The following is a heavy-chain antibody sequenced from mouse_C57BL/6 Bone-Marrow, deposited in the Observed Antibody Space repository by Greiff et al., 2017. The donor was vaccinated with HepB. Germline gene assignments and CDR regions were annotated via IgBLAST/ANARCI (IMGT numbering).Heavy chain of an antibody. J-gene: IGHJ4*01. CDR3: ARDCYYRAYYAMDY. CDR1: GYSFNDYN. D-gene: IGHD1-1*01. V-gene: IGHV1-39*01. CDR2: INTNYGTT. Sequence: EVQLQESGPELVKPGASVKISCKASGYSFNDYNMNWVKQSHGKSLEWIGVINTNYGTTSYTQKFKGKTTLTVDKSSSKAYMQLNSLTSKDSAVDYSARDCYYRAYYAMDYWGQGTSVTVSS.